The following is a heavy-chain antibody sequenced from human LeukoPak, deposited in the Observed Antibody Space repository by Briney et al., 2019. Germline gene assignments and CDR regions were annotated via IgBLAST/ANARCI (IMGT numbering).Heavy chain of an antibody. CDR2: ISYDGSNK. V-gene: IGHV3-30-3*01. J-gene: IGHJ3*02. CDR1: GFTFSSYA. Sequence: GGPLRLSCAASGFTFSSYAMHWVRQAPGKGLEWVAVISYDGSNKYYADSVKGRFTISRDNSKNTLYLQMNSLRAEDTAVYYCARENAFDIWGQGTMVTVSS. CDR3: ARENAFDI.